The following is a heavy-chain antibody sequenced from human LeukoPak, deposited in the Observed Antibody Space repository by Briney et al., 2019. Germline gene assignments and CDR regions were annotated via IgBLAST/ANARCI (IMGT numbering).Heavy chain of an antibody. CDR1: GGSISSYY. D-gene: IGHD3-10*01. CDR3: ARARSGSYPNWFDP. CDR2: IYYSGST. V-gene: IGHV4-59*08. J-gene: IGHJ5*02. Sequence: SETLSLTCTVSGGSISSYYWSWIRQPPGKGLEWIGYIYYSGSTNYNPSLKSRVTISVDTSKNQFSLKLSSVTAADTAVYYCARARSGSYPNWFDPWGQGTLVTVSS.